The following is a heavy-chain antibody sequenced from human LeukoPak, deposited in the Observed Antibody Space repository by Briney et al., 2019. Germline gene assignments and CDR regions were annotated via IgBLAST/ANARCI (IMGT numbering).Heavy chain of an antibody. J-gene: IGHJ4*02. CDR1: GFTFSSYG. Sequence: GGSLRLSCAASGFTFSSYGLNWVRQAPGEGLEWVSHVSPSSTAIYYADSVKGRFTISRDNAKNSLYLRMNSLRAEDTAVYYCAREHTPYGSGCTAAYWGQGTLVTVSS. CDR3: AREHTPYGSGCTAAY. CDR2: VSPSSTAI. V-gene: IGHV3-48*01. D-gene: IGHD6-19*01.